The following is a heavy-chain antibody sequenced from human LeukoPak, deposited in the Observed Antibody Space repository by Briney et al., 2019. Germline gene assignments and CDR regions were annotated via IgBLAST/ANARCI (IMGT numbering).Heavy chain of an antibody. CDR1: GGSISSYY. J-gene: IGHJ3*02. CDR2: IYYSGST. D-gene: IGHD3-3*01. CDR3: ARGPDYDFWSGPHDAFDI. V-gene: IGHV4-59*12. Sequence: SETLSLTCTVSGGSISSYYWSWIRQPPGKGLEWIGYIYYSGSTNYNPSLKSRVTISVDTSKNQFSLKLSSVTAADTAVYYCARGPDYDFWSGPHDAFDIWGQGTMVTVSS.